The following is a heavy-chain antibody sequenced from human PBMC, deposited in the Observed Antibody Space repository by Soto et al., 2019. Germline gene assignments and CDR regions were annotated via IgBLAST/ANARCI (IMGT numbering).Heavy chain of an antibody. CDR1: GFTFSAYW. CDR3: TRGPRVSSTGTGAP. Sequence: GGSLRLSCEVSGFTFSAYWMHWVRQVPGKGLIWVARISDDGATTTSADSVKGRFTISRDNAKNTLYLQMNSLRADDTGLYYCTRGPRVSSTGTGAPWGQGPLVTSPQ. J-gene: IGHJ5*02. V-gene: IGHV3-74*01. CDR2: ISDDGATT. D-gene: IGHD1-1*01.